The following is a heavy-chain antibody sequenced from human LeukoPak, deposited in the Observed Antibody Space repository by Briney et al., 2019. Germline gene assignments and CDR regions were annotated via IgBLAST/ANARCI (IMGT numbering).Heavy chain of an antibody. CDR3: ARDPHGLSTN. CDR2: INYDGSST. J-gene: IGHJ4*02. D-gene: IGHD2-8*01. V-gene: IGHV3-74*01. Sequence: GGSLRLSCTASGFTFSDYWMHWVRQAPGKGLVWVSRINYDGSSTTYADSVKGRFTISRDNAKNTLYLQMNSLRAEDTAVYYCARDPHGLSTNWGQGTLVTVSS. CDR1: GFTFSDYW.